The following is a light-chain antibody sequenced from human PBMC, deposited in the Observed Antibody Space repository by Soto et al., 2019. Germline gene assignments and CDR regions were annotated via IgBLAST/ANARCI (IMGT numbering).Light chain of an antibody. CDR2: DVT. CDR3: SSYSSSSTLV. J-gene: IGLJ2*01. CDR1: SSDVGGYNY. V-gene: IGLV2-14*03. Sequence: QSALTQPASVSGSPGQSITISCTGTSSDVGGYNYVSWYQHHPGKAPKLMIYDVTNRPSGVSNRFSGSKSGNKASLTISGLQAEDEADYYCSSYSSSSTLVFGGRTKLTVL.